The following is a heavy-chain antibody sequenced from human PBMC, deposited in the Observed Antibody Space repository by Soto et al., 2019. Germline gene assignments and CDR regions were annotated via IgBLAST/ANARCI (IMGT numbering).Heavy chain of an antibody. CDR2: ISSSSSTI. D-gene: IGHD3-3*01. V-gene: IGHV3-48*02. Sequence: GGSLRLSCAASGFTFSSYSMNWVRQAPGKGLEWVSYISSSSSTIYYADSVKGRFTISRDNAKNSLYLQMNSLRDEDTAVYYCARDLENYDFWSGYPNFDYWGQGTLVTVSS. CDR1: GFTFSSYS. CDR3: ARDLENYDFWSGYPNFDY. J-gene: IGHJ4*02.